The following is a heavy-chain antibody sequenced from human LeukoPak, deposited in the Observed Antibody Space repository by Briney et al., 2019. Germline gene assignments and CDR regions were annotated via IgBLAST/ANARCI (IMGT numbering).Heavy chain of an antibody. CDR3: ARMDLDCSSTSCYTYYYYYGMDV. CDR1: GITFSTNY. V-gene: IGHV3-21*01. D-gene: IGHD2-2*02. J-gene: IGHJ6*02. Sequence: PGGSLRLSCAASGITFSTNYMNWVRQAPGKGLEWVSSISSSSSYIYYADSVKGRFTISRDNAKNSLYLQMNSLRAEDTAVYYCARMDLDCSSTSCYTYYYYYGMDVWGQGTTVTVSS. CDR2: ISSSSSYI.